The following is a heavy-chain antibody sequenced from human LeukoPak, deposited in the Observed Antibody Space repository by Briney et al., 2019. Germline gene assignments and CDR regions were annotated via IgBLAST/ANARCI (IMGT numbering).Heavy chain of an antibody. V-gene: IGHV3-74*01. Sequence: GGSLRLXCAASGFTFSSYWMHWVRQAPGKGLVCVSRINSDGSSTTYADSVKGRFTISRDNAKNTLYLQMNSLRAEDTAVYYCARALYTSGQNYWGQGTLVTVSS. CDR1: GFTFSSYW. CDR3: ARALYTSGQNY. D-gene: IGHD6-19*01. CDR2: INSDGSST. J-gene: IGHJ4*02.